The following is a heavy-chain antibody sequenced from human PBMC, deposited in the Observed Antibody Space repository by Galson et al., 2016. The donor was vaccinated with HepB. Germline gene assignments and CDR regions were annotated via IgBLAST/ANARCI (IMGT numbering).Heavy chain of an antibody. D-gene: IGHD1-7*01. V-gene: IGHV3-74*01. CDR3: RGWNFDIDY. Sequence: SLRLSCAASGFTFSSYWMHWVPQTPGKGLVWVPRMNSDGIRTSHADSVAGRFTISRDNAKNTVYLEMNSLRAEDTAVYYCRGWNFDIDYWGQGTLVSVSS. CDR1: GFTFSSYW. CDR2: MNSDGIRT. J-gene: IGHJ4*02.